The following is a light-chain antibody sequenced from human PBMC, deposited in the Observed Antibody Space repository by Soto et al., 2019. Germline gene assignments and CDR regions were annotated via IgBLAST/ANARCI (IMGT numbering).Light chain of an antibody. Sequence: DIQVTQSPSSLSASIGDRVTITCRASQSISSYLNWYQQKPGKAPKLLMYAVSTLQSGVPSRFSGSGSGTDFTLTISSLQPEDFATYFCQQSYDTPFTFGPGTKVDIK. J-gene: IGKJ3*01. CDR3: QQSYDTPFT. V-gene: IGKV1-39*01. CDR1: QSISSY. CDR2: AVS.